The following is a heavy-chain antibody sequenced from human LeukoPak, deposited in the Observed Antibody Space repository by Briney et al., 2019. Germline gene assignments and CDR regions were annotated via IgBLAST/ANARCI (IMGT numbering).Heavy chain of an antibody. CDR2: IKQDRSEK. D-gene: IGHD3-10*02. V-gene: IGHV3-7*04. CDR3: ARANLFHVLLVDY. CDR1: GFTFSSYL. Sequence: GGSLRLSCAASGFTFSSYLMSWVRQAPGKGLEWVANIKQDRSEKYYVDSVKGRFTISRDNAKNSLYLQMNSLRAEDTAVYYCARANLFHVLLVDYWGQGTLVTVSS. J-gene: IGHJ4*02.